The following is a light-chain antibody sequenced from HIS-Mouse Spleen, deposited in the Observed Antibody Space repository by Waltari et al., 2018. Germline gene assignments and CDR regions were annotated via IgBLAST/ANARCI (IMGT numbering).Light chain of an antibody. V-gene: IGLV2-14*01. Sequence: QSALTQPAAVSGPPGQSNTISSTSTSREVGGYKYVPRYQQHPGKAPKLIIYEVSHRPSVVSNRFSGSQSGNTASRTISGLQAEDEADYYCSSYTSSSTPYVFGTGTKVTVL. CDR3: SSYTSSSTPYV. CDR1: SREVGGYKY. CDR2: EVS. J-gene: IGLJ1*01.